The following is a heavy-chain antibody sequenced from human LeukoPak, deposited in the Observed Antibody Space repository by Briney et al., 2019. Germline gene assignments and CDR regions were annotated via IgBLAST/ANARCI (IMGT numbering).Heavy chain of an antibody. V-gene: IGHV4-39*01. D-gene: IGHD3-3*01. CDR2: IYYSGTA. CDR1: DDSITSSSYY. CDR3: AKTYYDFWSGQGFFDY. Sequence: ASETLSLTCTVSDDSITSSSYYWGWIRQPPGKGLEWIGNIYYSGTAYHNPSLKSRATISVESSKNQFSLKLSSVTAADTAVYYCAKTYYDFWSGQGFFDYWGQGTLVTVSS. J-gene: IGHJ4*02.